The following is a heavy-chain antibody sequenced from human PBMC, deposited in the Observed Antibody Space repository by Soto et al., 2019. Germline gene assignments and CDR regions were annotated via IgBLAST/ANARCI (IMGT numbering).Heavy chain of an antibody. CDR3: SRHPNILTGIGFDP. CDR1: GYRFSSFW. V-gene: IGHV5-51*01. D-gene: IGHD3-9*01. Sequence: GESLKISCKISGYRFSSFWIAWVRQKPGKGLEWMGIIYPGDSDTRYSPSFQGQVTISADKSISTAYLQWSSLKASDTAMYYCSRHPNILTGIGFDPWGQGTLVTGSS. J-gene: IGHJ5*02. CDR2: IYPGDSDT.